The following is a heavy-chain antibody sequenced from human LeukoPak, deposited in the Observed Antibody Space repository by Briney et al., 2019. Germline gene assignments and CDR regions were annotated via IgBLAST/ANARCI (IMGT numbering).Heavy chain of an antibody. CDR1: GFTFSSYA. D-gene: IGHD6-6*01. CDR2: ISGSGGST. Sequence: PGGSLRLSCAASGFTFSSYAMSWVRQAPGKGLEWVSGISGSGGSTYYADSVKGRFTISRDNSKNTLYLQMNSLRAEDTAEYYCAKDLGYSSSSGSYAFDIWGQGTMVTVSS. V-gene: IGHV3-23*01. CDR3: AKDLGYSSSSGSYAFDI. J-gene: IGHJ3*02.